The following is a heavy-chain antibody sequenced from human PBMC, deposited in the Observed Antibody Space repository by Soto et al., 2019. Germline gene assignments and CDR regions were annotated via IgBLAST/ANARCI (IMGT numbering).Heavy chain of an antibody. CDR2: IYSGGSA. CDR3: ARGSGLWWLRWGYFDY. CDR1: GFTVSSNY. D-gene: IGHD5-12*01. V-gene: IGHV3-66*01. J-gene: IGHJ4*02. Sequence: GGSLRLSCAASGFTVSSNYMSWVRQAPGKGLEWVSVIYSGGSAYYADSVKGRFTISRDNSKNTLYLQMNSLRAADTAVYYCARGSGLWWLRWGYFDYWGQGTLVTVSS.